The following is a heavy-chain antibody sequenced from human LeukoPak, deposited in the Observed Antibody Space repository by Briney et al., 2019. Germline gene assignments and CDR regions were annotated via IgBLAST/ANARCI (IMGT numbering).Heavy chain of an antibody. J-gene: IGHJ5*02. Sequence: SETLSLTCAVSGVSIRGYYWSWIRQPAGKGLEWIGRIYASGSNTYNPSLKSRGTMSVDTSKNQFSLKLSSVNAADAPVYYCARDLSVTTWFDPWGQGTLVIVSS. CDR1: GVSIRGYY. V-gene: IGHV4-4*07. D-gene: IGHD4-11*01. CDR3: ARDLSVTTWFDP. CDR2: IYASGSN.